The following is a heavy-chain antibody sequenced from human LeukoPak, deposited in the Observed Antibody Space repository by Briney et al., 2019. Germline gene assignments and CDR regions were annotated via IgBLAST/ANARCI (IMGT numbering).Heavy chain of an antibody. D-gene: IGHD3-3*01. Sequence: ASVKVSCKASGYTFTGYYMHWVRQALGQGLEWMGWINPNSGGTNYAQKFQGRVTMTRDTSISTAYMELSRLRSDDTAVYYCARDTLEPYYYMGVWGKGTTVTISS. CDR2: INPNSGGT. CDR1: GYTFTGYY. CDR3: ARDTLEPYYYMGV. J-gene: IGHJ6*03. V-gene: IGHV1-2*02.